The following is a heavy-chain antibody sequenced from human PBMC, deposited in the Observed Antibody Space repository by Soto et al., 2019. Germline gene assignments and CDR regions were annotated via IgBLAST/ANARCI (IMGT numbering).Heavy chain of an antibody. V-gene: IGHV3-30-3*01. CDR1: GFTFSSYA. D-gene: IGHD5-18*01. Sequence: QVQLVESGGGVVQPGRSLRLSCAASGFTFSSYAMHWVRQAPGKGLEWVAVISYDGSNKYYADSVKGRFTISRDNSKNTLYLQMNSLRAEDTAVYYCAREGGGYSYGFRSDYGMDVWGQGTTVTVSS. J-gene: IGHJ6*02. CDR2: ISYDGSNK. CDR3: AREGGGYSYGFRSDYGMDV.